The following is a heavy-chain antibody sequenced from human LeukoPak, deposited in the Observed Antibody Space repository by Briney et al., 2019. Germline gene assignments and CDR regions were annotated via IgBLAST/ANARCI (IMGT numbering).Heavy chain of an antibody. D-gene: IGHD1-26*01. CDR2: IKQDGSEN. V-gene: IGHV3-7*01. CDR1: GFTFSSYW. Sequence: GGSLRLSCAASGFTFSSYWMSWVRQAPGKGLEWVANIKQDGSENYYVDSVKGRFTISRDNAKISLYLQMNSLRAEDTAVYYCARRRGSYSLDYWGQGTPVTVSS. J-gene: IGHJ4*02. CDR3: ARRRGSYSLDY.